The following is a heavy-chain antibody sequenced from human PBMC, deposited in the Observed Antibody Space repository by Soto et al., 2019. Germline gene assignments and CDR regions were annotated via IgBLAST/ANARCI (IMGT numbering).Heavy chain of an antibody. D-gene: IGHD2-2*01. Sequence: EVQLVESGGGLVQPGGSLRLSCAASGFTFSNAWMSWVRQAPGKGLEWVGRIKSKTDGGTTDYAAPVKGRFTISRADSKNTLYLQMNSLKTEDTAVYYCTTNHIVVVPAAFDPWGQGTLVTVSS. V-gene: IGHV3-15*01. CDR1: GFTFSNAW. J-gene: IGHJ5*02. CDR3: TTNHIVVVPAAFDP. CDR2: IKSKTDGGTT.